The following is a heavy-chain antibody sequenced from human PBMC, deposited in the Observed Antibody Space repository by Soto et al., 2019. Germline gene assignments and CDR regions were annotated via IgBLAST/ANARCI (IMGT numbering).Heavy chain of an antibody. V-gene: IGHV4-39*01. CDR3: ARQAYSSSLDYYMDV. D-gene: IGHD6-6*01. Sequence: SETLSLTCTVSGCSISSSSYYWGWIRQPPGKGLEWIGSIYYSGSTYYNPSLKSRVTISVDTSKNQFSLKLSSVTAVDTAVYYCARQAYSSSLDYYMDVWGKGTTVTVSS. CDR2: IYYSGST. CDR1: GCSISSSSYY. J-gene: IGHJ6*03.